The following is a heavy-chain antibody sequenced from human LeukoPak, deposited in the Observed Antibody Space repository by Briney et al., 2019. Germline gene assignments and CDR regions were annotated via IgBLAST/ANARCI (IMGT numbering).Heavy chain of an antibody. CDR3: ARGRAWSGYYYYYMDV. V-gene: IGHV1-69*13. CDR1: GGTFSSYA. CDR2: IVPIFGTA. Sequence: SVKVSCKASGGTFSSYAISWVRQAPGQGLEWMGGIVPIFGTANYAQKFQGRVTITADESTSTAYMELSSLRSEDTAVYYCARGRAWSGYYYYYMDVWGKGTTVTVSS. D-gene: IGHD3-3*01. J-gene: IGHJ6*03.